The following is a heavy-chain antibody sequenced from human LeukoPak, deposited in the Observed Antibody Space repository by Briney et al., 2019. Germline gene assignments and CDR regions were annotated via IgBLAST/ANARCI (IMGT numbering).Heavy chain of an antibody. V-gene: IGHV4-34*01. J-gene: IGHJ4*02. CDR3: NLLYGDYPVV. CDR1: GGSFSGYY. Sequence: SETLSLTCAVYGGSFSGYYWSWIRQPPGKGREGIGEINHSGSTNYNPSLKSRVTISVDTSKNQFSLKLSSVTAADTAVYYSNLLYGDYPVVWGQGTLVTVSS. D-gene: IGHD4-17*01. CDR2: INHSGST.